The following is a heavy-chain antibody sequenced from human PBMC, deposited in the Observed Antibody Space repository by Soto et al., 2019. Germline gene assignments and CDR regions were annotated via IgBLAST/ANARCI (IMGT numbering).Heavy chain of an antibody. J-gene: IGHJ5*02. CDR2: MNPGSGDT. CDR1: GYSFTNND. V-gene: IGHV1-8*01. D-gene: IGHD3-16*01. Sequence: QVKLVQSGAEVREPGASVKVSCKASGYSFTNNDVSWVRQATGQGLAWMGWMNPGSGDTGYAQKFQGRVTMTRDISIATAYMELSSLRSDDTAIYYCARMATFGSLNWFDPWGQGTLVTVSS. CDR3: ARMATFGSLNWFDP.